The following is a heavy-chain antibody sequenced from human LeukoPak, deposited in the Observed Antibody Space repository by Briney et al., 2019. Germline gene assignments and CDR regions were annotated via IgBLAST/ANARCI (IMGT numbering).Heavy chain of an antibody. J-gene: IGHJ1*01. Sequence: SGPTLVKPTQTLTLTCTFSGLSLSTRGVGVGWIRQPPGKALGGRLLLYWDDDVHYNPSLKSRHPITKAASKNQVVLTITNMHPVDTTTYYCAHRRGYGDFQHWRQGTLVPVPS. CDR3: AHRRGYGDFQH. D-gene: IGHD4-17*01. V-gene: IGHV2-5*02. CDR2: LYWDDDV. CDR1: GLSLSTRGVG.